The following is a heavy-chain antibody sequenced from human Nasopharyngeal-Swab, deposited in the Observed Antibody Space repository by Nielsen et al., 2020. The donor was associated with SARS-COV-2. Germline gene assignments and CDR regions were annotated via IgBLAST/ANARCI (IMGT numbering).Heavy chain of an antibody. CDR1: GGSVSSGSYY. Sequence: GSLRLSCTVSGGSVSSGSYYWSWIRQPPGKGLEWIGYIYYSGSTNYNPSLKSRVTISVDTSKNQFSLKLSSVTAADTAVYYCARRGSSSFFDYWGQGTLVTVSS. J-gene: IGHJ4*02. CDR2: IYYSGST. D-gene: IGHD6-13*01. V-gene: IGHV4-61*01. CDR3: ARRGSSSFFDY.